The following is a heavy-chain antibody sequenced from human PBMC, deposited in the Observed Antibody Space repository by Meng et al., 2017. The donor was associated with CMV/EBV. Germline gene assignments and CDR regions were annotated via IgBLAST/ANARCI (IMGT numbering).Heavy chain of an antibody. J-gene: IGHJ4*02. V-gene: IGHV3-7*01. CDR2: IKQDGSEK. Sequence: GESLKISCAASGFTFSSYWMSWVRQAPGKGLEWVANIKQDGSEKYYVDSVKGRFTISRDNAKNSLYLQMNSLRAEDTAVYYYARDRGYYDFWSGYPPYFDYWGQGTLVTVSS. CDR1: GFTFSSYW. CDR3: ARDRGYYDFWSGYPPYFDY. D-gene: IGHD3-3*01.